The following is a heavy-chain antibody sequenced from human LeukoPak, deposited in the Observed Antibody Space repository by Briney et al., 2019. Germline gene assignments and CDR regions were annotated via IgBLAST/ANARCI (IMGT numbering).Heavy chain of an antibody. CDR2: INHSGST. J-gene: IGHJ4*02. Sequence: SETLSLTCAVSGGSFSGYYWSWIRQPPGKGLEWIGEINHSGSTNYNPSLKSRVTISVDTSKNQFSLKLSSVTAADTAVYYCARGGSRLLWFGEPQRYYFDYWGQGTLVTVSP. CDR1: GGSFSGYY. V-gene: IGHV4-34*01. D-gene: IGHD3-10*01. CDR3: ARGGSRLLWFGEPQRYYFDY.